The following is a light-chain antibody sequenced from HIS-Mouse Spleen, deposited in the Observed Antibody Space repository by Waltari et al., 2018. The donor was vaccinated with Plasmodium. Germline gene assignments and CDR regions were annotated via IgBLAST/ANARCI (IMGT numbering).Light chain of an antibody. V-gene: IGKV3-11*01. CDR3: QQRSNWPLT. J-gene: IGKJ4*01. CDR2: DAS. CDR1: QSVSSY. Sequence: EIVLTQSPATLSLSPGARAILSCRASQSVSSYLAWYQQKPGQAPRLLIYDASNRATGIPARFSGSGSGTDFTLTISSLEPEDFAVYYCQQRSNWPLTFGGGTKVEIK.